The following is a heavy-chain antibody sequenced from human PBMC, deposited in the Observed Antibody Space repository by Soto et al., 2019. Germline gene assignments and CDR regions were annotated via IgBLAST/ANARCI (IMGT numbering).Heavy chain of an antibody. CDR1: GFSFDTAW. CDR2: MKSKTDGGTT. CDR3: TTDLPWSYGALGY. V-gene: IGHV3-15*01. J-gene: IGHJ4*02. D-gene: IGHD1-26*01. Sequence: EVQLVESGGGLVEPGGSLTLSCATSGFSFDTAWMTWVRQAPGKGLEWVGRMKSKTDGGTTDYASPVEGRFTISRDDSKNILYLRMNSLKIEDTAMYYCTTDLPWSYGALGYWGQGTLVIVSS.